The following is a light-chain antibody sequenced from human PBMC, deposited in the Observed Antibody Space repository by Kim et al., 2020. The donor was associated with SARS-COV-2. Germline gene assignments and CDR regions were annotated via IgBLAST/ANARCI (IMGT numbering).Light chain of an antibody. J-gene: IGLJ2*01. CDR1: SSDVGGYNY. Sequence: QSITSSCTGTSSDVGGYNYVSWYQQHPGKAPKLMIYDVSNRPSGVSNRFSGSKSGNTASLTISGLQAEDEADYYCSSYTSTSTLVLFGGGTKLTVL. CDR3: SSYTSTSTLVL. V-gene: IGLV2-14*03. CDR2: DVS.